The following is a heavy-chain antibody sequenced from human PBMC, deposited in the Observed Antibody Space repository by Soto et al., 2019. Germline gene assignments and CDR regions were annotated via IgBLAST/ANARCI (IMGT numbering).Heavy chain of an antibody. CDR3: ARWCYCSSTSCQTGMDV. Sequence: PGGSLRLSCAASGFTFSSYSMNWVRQAPGKGLEWVSTIGSSSSYIYYADSVKGRFTISRDNAKNSLYLQMNSLRAEDTAVYYCARWCYCSSTSCQTGMDVWGQGTTVTVSS. CDR2: IGSSSSYI. CDR1: GFTFSSYS. V-gene: IGHV3-21*01. J-gene: IGHJ6*02. D-gene: IGHD2-2*01.